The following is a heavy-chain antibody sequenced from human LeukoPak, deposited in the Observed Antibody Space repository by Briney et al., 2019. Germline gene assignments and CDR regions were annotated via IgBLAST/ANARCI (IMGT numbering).Heavy chain of an antibody. D-gene: IGHD2-8*01. V-gene: IGHV1-2*02. CDR1: GYTFTVYY. CDR2: INPNSGGT. J-gene: IGHJ5*02. CDR3: ARVGYECMPLGWFDP. Sequence: GASVKVSCKASGYTFTVYYMHWLRQAPAPGLERMGWINPNSGGTNYAQKFQGRVTMTRDTSISTAYMELSRLRSDDTAVYYCARVGYECMPLGWFDPWGQGNLVTVSS.